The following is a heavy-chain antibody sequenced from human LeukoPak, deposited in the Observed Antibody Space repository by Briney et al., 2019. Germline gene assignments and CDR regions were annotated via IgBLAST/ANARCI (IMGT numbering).Heavy chain of an antibody. Sequence: GGSLRLSCAASGFTFSSYEMNWVRQAPGKGLEWVSYISSSGSTIYYADSVKGRFTISRDNAKNSLYLQMNSLRAEDTAVYYCARELVRGVRSFDPWGQGTLVTVPS. V-gene: IGHV3-48*03. D-gene: IGHD3-10*01. J-gene: IGHJ5*02. CDR1: GFTFSSYE. CDR2: ISSSGSTI. CDR3: ARELVRGVRSFDP.